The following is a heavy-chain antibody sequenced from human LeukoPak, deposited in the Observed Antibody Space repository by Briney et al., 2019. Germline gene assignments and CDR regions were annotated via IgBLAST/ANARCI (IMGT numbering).Heavy chain of an antibody. J-gene: IGHJ4*02. CDR3: ATSSGWYTYYFDY. CDR2: ISSSSSYT. V-gene: IGHV3-11*06. CDR1: GFTFSDYY. D-gene: IGHD6-19*01. Sequence: GGSLRLSCAASGFTFSDYYMSWIRQAPGKGLEWVSYISSSSSYTNYADSVKGRFTISRDNAKNSLYLQMNSLRAGDTAVYYCATSSGWYTYYFDYWGQGTLVTVSS.